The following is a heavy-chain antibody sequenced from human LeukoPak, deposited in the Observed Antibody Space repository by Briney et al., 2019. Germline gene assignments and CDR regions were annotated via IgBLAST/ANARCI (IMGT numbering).Heavy chain of an antibody. V-gene: IGHV4-34*01. Sequence: SETLSLTCAVYGGSFSGYYWSWIRQPPGKGLEWIGEINHSGSTNYNPSLKSRVTISVDTSKNQFSLKLSSVTAADTAVYYCARAGPDDSSGYYFWAFDIWGQGTMVTVSS. J-gene: IGHJ3*02. D-gene: IGHD3-22*01. CDR1: GGSFSGYY. CDR3: ARAGPDDSSGYYFWAFDI. CDR2: INHSGST.